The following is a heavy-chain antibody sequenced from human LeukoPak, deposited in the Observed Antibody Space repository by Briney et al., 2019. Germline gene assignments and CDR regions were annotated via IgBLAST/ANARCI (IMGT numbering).Heavy chain of an antibody. Sequence: GGSLRLSCAASGFTFSYYWMHWVRQAPGKGLVWVSRIKPDGTSTTYADSVKGRFTISRDNSKNTLYLQMNSLRAEDTAVYYCARDDPYYYDSSGYYEDAFDIWGQGTMVTVSS. D-gene: IGHD3-22*01. J-gene: IGHJ3*02. CDR1: GFTFSYYW. V-gene: IGHV3-74*03. CDR2: IKPDGTST. CDR3: ARDDPYYYDSSGYYEDAFDI.